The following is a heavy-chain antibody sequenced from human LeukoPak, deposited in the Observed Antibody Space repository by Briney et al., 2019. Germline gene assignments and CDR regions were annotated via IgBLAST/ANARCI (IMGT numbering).Heavy chain of an antibody. Sequence: GGSLRLSCAASGFTFSTYSMNWVRQAPGRGLEWVSSISSSSSYICYADSVKGRFTASRDNAKNSLYLQMNSLRAEDTAVYYCARDSIVAYDYWGQGTLVTVSS. D-gene: IGHD1-26*01. CDR3: ARDSIVAYDY. J-gene: IGHJ4*02. V-gene: IGHV3-21*01. CDR2: ISSSSSYI. CDR1: GFTFSTYS.